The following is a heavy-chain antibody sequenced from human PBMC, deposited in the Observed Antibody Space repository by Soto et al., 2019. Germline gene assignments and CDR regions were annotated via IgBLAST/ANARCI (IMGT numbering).Heavy chain of an antibody. Sequence: SETLSLTCTVSGGSISSGGYYWSWIRQPPGKGLEWIGYMYNTGSTDYNPSFKSRVTISVDTSKNQFSLKLNSVTAAGTAVYYCARDLWGYCGTDCYPLDVWGQGTTVTVSS. D-gene: IGHD2-21*02. CDR1: GGSISSGGYY. V-gene: IGHV4-61*08. CDR3: ARDLWGYCGTDCYPLDV. J-gene: IGHJ6*02. CDR2: MYNTGST.